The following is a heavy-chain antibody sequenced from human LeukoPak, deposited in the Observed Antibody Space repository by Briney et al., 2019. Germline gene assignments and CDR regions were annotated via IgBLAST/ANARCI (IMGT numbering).Heavy chain of an antibody. D-gene: IGHD3-10*01. J-gene: IGHJ4*02. CDR3: ATGVTMVRGVINDY. CDR2: FDPEDGET. Sequence: ASVTVSCKVSGYILTELSMHWVRQAPGKGLEWMGGFDPEDGETIYAQKFQGRVTMTEDTSTDTAYMELSSLRSEDTAVYYCATGVTMVRGVINDYWGQGTLVTVSS. CDR1: GYILTELS. V-gene: IGHV1-24*01.